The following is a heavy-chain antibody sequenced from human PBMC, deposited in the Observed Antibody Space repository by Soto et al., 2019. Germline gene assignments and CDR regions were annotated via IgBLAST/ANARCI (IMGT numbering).Heavy chain of an antibody. V-gene: IGHV2-5*02. Sequence: QITLKESGPTLVKPTQTLTLTRTFSGFSLRTTGEGVGWIRQTPGKALEWLALIYWDADKRYSPSLKNRLTISTDTSESQVVLTMTNMDPVDTGTYFCAHRKRTITVATYFDLWGQGTPVTVSS. J-gene: IGHJ4*02. CDR1: GFSLRTTGEG. CDR2: IYWDADK. D-gene: IGHD6-19*01. CDR3: AHRKRTITVATYFDL.